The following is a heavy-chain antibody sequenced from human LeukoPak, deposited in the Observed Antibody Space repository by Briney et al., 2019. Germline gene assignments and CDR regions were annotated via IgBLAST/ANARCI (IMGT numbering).Heavy chain of an antibody. V-gene: IGHV4-34*10. CDR1: GGSFSGYY. Sequence: SETLSLTCAVYGGSFSGYYWSWIRQPPGKGLEWIGYIYYSGSTYYNPSLKGRVTMSVDTSKNQFSLKLSSVTAVDTAVYYCARRYAYGDFFDYWGQGTLVTVSS. CDR2: IYYSGST. D-gene: IGHD4-17*01. CDR3: ARRYAYGDFFDY. J-gene: IGHJ4*02.